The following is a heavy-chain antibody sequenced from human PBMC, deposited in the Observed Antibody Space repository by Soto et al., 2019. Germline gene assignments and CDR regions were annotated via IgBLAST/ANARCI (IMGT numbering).Heavy chain of an antibody. CDR1: GGTFSSYT. CDR3: ARGRVWSGNGTRSPQFDY. V-gene: IGHV1-69*02. D-gene: IGHD3-3*01. J-gene: IGHJ4*02. CDR2: IIPILGIA. Sequence: SVKVSCKASGGTFSSYTISWVRQAPGQGLEWMGRIIPILGIANYAQKFQGRVTITADKSTSTAYMELSSLRSEDTAMYYCARGRVWSGNGTRSPQFDYWGQGTLVTVSS.